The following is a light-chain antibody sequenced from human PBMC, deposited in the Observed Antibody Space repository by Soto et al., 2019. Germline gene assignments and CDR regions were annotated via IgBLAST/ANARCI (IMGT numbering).Light chain of an antibody. Sequence: EIVLTQSPGTLSLSPGERATLSCRASQSVASSHLAWYRQKPGQAPRLLIYGASSRATGIPDRFSGSGSGTDFTLTISRLEPEDFAVYYCQQYGSSRLTFGGGTKVDIK. V-gene: IGKV3-20*01. CDR3: QQYGSSRLT. CDR1: QSVASSH. CDR2: GAS. J-gene: IGKJ4*01.